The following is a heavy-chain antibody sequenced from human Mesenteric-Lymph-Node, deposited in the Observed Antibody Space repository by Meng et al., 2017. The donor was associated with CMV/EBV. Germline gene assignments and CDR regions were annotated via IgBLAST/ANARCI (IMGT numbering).Heavy chain of an antibody. V-gene: IGHV3-21*01. D-gene: IGHD3-3*01. CDR2: ISSSSSYI. Sequence: GGSLRLSCAASGFTFSSYSMNWVRQAPGKGLEWVSSISSSSSYIYYADSVKGRLTISRDNDKNSLYLQMNSLRAEDTAVYYCAREDYDFWSGWGWGQGTLVTVSS. CDR1: GFTFSSYS. J-gene: IGHJ4*02. CDR3: AREDYDFWSGWG.